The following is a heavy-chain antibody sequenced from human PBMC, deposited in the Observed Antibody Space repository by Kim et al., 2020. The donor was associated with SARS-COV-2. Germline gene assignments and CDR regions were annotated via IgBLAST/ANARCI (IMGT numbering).Heavy chain of an antibody. J-gene: IGHJ3*02. Sequence: TTYYSPTLKSRVTMSADTPKNQFSLRLSSVTAADTAVYYCARVLGAFDIWGQGTIVTVSS. CDR2: TT. V-gene: IGHV4-39*01. CDR3: ARVLGAFDI.